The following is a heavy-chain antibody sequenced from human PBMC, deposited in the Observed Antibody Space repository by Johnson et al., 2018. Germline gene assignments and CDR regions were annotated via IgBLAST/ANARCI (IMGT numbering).Heavy chain of an antibody. CDR1: GFTFSNYG. CDR3: AKALGAERYSHGYWYMDV. D-gene: IGHD5-18*01. CDR2: ISYDGFNK. Sequence: QVQLVESGGGVVQPGRSLRLSCAVSGFTFSNYGMHWVRQAPGKGLAWVAVISYDGFNKYYADSVKGRFNISRDNSKKTLYLQMNSLRPEDRAVYYCAKALGAERYSHGYWYMDVWGKGTTVTVSS. V-gene: IGHV3-30*18. J-gene: IGHJ6*03.